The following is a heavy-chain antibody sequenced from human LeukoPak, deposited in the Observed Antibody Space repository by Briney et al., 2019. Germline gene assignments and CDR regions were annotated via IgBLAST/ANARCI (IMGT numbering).Heavy chain of an antibody. Sequence: TSGGSLRLSCAVSGFTSSNAWMSWVRQAPGKGLEWVGRIKSKTDGGTRDYAAPVKGRFTISRDDSKNTLYLQMNSLKTEDTAVYYCTTFDYADFLIWGQGTMVTVSS. J-gene: IGHJ3*02. CDR1: GFTSSNAW. V-gene: IGHV3-15*01. CDR2: IKSKTDGGTR. CDR3: TTFDYADFLI. D-gene: IGHD4/OR15-4a*01.